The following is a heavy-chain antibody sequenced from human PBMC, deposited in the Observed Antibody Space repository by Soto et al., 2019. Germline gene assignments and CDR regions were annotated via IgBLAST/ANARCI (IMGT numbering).Heavy chain of an antibody. CDR2: IYHSGST. V-gene: IGHV4-30-2*01. Sequence: PSETLSLTCVVSGGSISSGGYSWGWIRQPPGKGLEWIANIYHSGSTHYNPSLKSRVTISVDRSKNQFSLKLSSVTAADTAVSYCASATTMGGTSFGVFIYYLDYWGQGTLVTVSS. D-gene: IGHD3-3*01. J-gene: IGHJ4*02. CDR3: ASATTMGGTSFGVFIYYLDY. CDR1: GGSISSGGYS.